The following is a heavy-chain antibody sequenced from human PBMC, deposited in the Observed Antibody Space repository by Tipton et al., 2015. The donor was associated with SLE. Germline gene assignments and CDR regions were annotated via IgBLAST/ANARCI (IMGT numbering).Heavy chain of an antibody. CDR2: IYSSGST. CDR1: GGSISSGSYY. J-gene: IGHJ6*03. D-gene: IGHD5-18*01. Sequence: TLSLTCTVSGGSISSGSYYWSWIRQPAGKELEWIGLIYSSGSTNFNPSLESRVTISENTSKNQVSLKLSSVTAADTAVYYCARAGLGYTYYYYMDVWGKGTTVTVSS. V-gene: IGHV4-61*02. CDR3: ARAGLGYTYYYYMDV.